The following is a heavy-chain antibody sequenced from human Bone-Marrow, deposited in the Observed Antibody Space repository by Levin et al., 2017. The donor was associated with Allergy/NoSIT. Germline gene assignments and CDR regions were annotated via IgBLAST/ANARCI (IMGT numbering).Heavy chain of an antibody. J-gene: IGHJ4*02. D-gene: IGHD2-21*02. Sequence: SFSSSLFTFYYYSIHHFLQPPSNFLYFLSFINFYIIYISYSYSFKGRFSVSRDNAKNSLYLQMNGLRAEDSAFYYCAKDDTTCGADCSTYYFDHWGQGSLVTVSS. CDR1: LFTFYYYS. CDR3: AKDDTTCGADCSTYYFDH. V-gene: IGHV3-9*01. CDR2: INFYIIYI.